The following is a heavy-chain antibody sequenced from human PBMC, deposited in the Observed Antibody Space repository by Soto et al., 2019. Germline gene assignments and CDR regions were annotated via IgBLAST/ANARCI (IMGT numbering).Heavy chain of an antibody. J-gene: IGHJ6*02. D-gene: IGHD3-3*01. CDR3: ARDYITIFGVVITYHYYYYGMDV. CDR2: IIPIFGTA. CDR1: GGTFSSYA. Sequence: SVKVSCKASGGTFSSYAISWVRQAPGQGLEWMGGIIPIFGTANYAQKFQGRVTITADKSTSTACMELSSLRSEDTAVYYCARDYITIFGVVITYHYYYYGMDVWGQGTTVTVSS. V-gene: IGHV1-69*06.